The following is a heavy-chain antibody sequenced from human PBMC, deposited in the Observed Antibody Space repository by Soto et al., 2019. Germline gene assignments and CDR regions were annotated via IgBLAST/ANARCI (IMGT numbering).Heavy chain of an antibody. CDR1: GYTFTSYD. D-gene: IGHD3-22*01. Sequence: QVQLVQSGAEVKKSGASVKVSCKASGYTFTSYDINWVRQATGQGLEWMGWMNPNSGNTGYAQKFQGRVTMTRNTSISTADMELSSLRSEDTAVYHCARDGANYYDSSGSGDIWGQGTMVTVSS. J-gene: IGHJ3*02. V-gene: IGHV1-8*01. CDR2: MNPNSGNT. CDR3: ARDGANYYDSSGSGDI.